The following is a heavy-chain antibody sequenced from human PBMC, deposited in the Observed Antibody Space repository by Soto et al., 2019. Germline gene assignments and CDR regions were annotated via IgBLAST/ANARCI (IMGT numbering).Heavy chain of an antibody. Sequence: SETLSLTCTVSGASISSSRSYWGWVRQPPGKGLEWIVSFYYTGGTYSTYYNPSLKSRVTISVDTSKSQFSLNLRSVTAADTAVYYCASPRQGNYDFLSGYYALDYWGQGTLVTVSS. V-gene: IGHV4-39*01. CDR3: ASPRQGNYDFLSGYYALDY. CDR2: FYYTGGT. CDR1: GASISSSRSY. D-gene: IGHD3-3*01. J-gene: IGHJ4*02.